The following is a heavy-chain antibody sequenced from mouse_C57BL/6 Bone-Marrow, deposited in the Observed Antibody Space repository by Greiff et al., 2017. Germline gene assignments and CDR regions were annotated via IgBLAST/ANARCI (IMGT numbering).Heavy chain of an antibody. Sequence: QVQLQQSGPELVKPGASVKLSCKASGYTFTSYDINWVKQRPGQGLEWIGWIYPRDGSTKYNEKFKGKATLTVDTSSSTAYMELHSLPSEDSAVYFCARDYGSSYWCFDVWGTGTTVTVSS. CDR1: GYTFTSYD. J-gene: IGHJ1*03. V-gene: IGHV1-85*01. CDR3: ARDYGSSYWCFDV. D-gene: IGHD1-1*01. CDR2: IYPRDGST.